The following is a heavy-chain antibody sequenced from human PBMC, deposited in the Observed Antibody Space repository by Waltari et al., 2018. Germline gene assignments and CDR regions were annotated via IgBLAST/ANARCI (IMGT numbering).Heavy chain of an antibody. D-gene: IGHD2-2*01. CDR3: ARESVPAAIENWFDP. CDR1: GGSISSYY. CDR2: IYTSGST. V-gene: IGHV4-4*07. Sequence: QVQLQESGPGLVKPSETLSLTCTVSGGSISSYYWSWIRQPAGKGLEWIGRIYTSGSTNYNPSLKSRVTMSVDTSKNQFSLKLSSVTAADTAVYYCARESVPAAIENWFDPWGQGTLVTVSS. J-gene: IGHJ5*02.